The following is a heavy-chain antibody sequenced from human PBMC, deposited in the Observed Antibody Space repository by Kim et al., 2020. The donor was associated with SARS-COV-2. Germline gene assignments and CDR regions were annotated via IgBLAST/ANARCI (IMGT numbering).Heavy chain of an antibody. CDR2: IYYSGST. J-gene: IGHJ2*01. CDR3: ARAYYVWSCYHHWCFDL. V-gene: IGHV4-59*01. Sequence: SETLSLTCTVSGGSISSYYWSWIRQPPGKGLEWIGYIYYSGSTNYNHSFKSRVTISVDTSQNQFTLKMSSVTAADTAVYYCARAYYVWSCYHHWCFDLWGRGSLVTVSS. CDR1: GGSISSYY. D-gene: IGHD3-16*02.